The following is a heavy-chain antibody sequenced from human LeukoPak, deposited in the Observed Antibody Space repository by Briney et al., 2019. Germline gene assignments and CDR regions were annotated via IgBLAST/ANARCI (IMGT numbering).Heavy chain of an antibody. J-gene: IGHJ3*02. Sequence: SVKVSCKASGGTFSSYAISWVRQAPGQGLEWMGGIIPIFGTANYAQKFQGRVTITADESTSTAYMELSSLRSEDTAVYYCARSRSLGDAFDIWGQGTMVTVSS. CDR1: GGTFSSYA. CDR3: ARSRSLGDAFDI. CDR2: IIPIFGTA. V-gene: IGHV1-69*13.